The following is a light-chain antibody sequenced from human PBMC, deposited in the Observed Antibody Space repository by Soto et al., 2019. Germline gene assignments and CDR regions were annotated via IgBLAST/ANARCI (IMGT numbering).Light chain of an antibody. CDR2: EVA. J-gene: IGLJ1*01. Sequence: LTQTRKVSGPPGQSVTISCTGAGADVGAHNYFSCYQQHPGRPPKLMIYEVARWPSGVPDRFSGSKSGNTASLTISGLQAEDEADYFCCSYAGGYTYLFGTGTKVTVL. CDR1: GADVGAHNY. CDR3: CSYAGGYTYL. V-gene: IGLV2-11*01.